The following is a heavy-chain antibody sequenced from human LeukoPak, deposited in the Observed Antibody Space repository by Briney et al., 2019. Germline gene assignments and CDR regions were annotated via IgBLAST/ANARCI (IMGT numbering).Heavy chain of an antibody. CDR2: VSAYNGNT. D-gene: IGHD4-23*01. V-gene: IGHV1-18*01. CDR1: GYTFSTHG. CDR3: ARDRWRPPVGMNV. Sequence: ASVKDSCKASGYTFSTHGISWVRQAPGQGLEWMGWVSAYNGNTNYAQKLQGRVTMTTDTSTTTVYMELRSLTSDDTAVYYCARDRWRPPVGMNVWGQGTTVTVSS. J-gene: IGHJ6*02.